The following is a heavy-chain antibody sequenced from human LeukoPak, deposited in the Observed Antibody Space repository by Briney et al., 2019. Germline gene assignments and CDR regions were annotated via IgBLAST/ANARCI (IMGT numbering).Heavy chain of an antibody. J-gene: IGHJ4*02. CDR2: IYYSGST. D-gene: IGHD1-26*01. CDR1: GGSISSSSYY. V-gene: IGHV4-39*07. CDR3: ARGGSYYGVDY. Sequence: SETLSLTCTVSGGSISSSSYYWGWIRQPPGKGLEWIGSIYYSGSTYYNPSLKSRVTISVDTSKNQFSLKLSSVTAADTAVYYCARGGSYYGVDYWGQGTLVTVSS.